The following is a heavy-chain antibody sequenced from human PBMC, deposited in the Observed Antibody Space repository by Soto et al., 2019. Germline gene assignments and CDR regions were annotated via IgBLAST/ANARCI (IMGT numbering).Heavy chain of an antibody. CDR1: GYSICSGDYY. CDR2: IYYSGST. D-gene: IGHD3-22*01. CDR3: ARRDYYDSSGYYYVPHAFDI. V-gene: IGHV4-30-4*02. J-gene: IGHJ3*02. Sequence: TSDTLSLTCTVSGYSICSGDYYWSWIRQPPGKGLEWIGYIYYSGSTYYNPSLKSRVTISVDTSKNQFSLKLSSVTAADTAVYYCARRDYYDSSGYYYVPHAFDIWGQGTMVT.